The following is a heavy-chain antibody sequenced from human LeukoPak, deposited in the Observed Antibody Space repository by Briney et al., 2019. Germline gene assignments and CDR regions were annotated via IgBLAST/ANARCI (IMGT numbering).Heavy chain of an antibody. CDR1: GGSISSGGYY. J-gene: IGHJ6*02. V-gene: IGHV4-31*03. CDR2: IYYSGST. CDR3: ARLTQGWVCSSTSCYSDV. D-gene: IGHD2-2*02. Sequence: PSQTLSLTCTVSGGSISSGGYYWNWIRQHPGKGLEWIGYIYYSGSTYYNPSLKSRVTISVDTSKNQFSLKLTSVTVADTAVYYCARLTQGWVCSSTSCYSDVWGQGTTVTVSS.